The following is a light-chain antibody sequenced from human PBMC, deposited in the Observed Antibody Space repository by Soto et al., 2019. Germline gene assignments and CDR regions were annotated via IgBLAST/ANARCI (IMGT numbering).Light chain of an antibody. CDR2: LGS. V-gene: IGKV2-28*01. Sequence: IVMTQSPLSLPVTPGEPASISCRSSHSLLHINGYNYLDWYLQKPGQSPQLLIYLGSNRASGVPDRFSGSGSGTDFTLKISRVEAEDVGVYYCMQALQTPWTFGQGTKVDI. CDR1: HSLLHINGYNY. CDR3: MQALQTPWT. J-gene: IGKJ1*01.